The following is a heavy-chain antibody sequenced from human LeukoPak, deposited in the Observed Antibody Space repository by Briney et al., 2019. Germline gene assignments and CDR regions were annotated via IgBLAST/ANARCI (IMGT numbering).Heavy chain of an antibody. CDR3: AGGYGSGRDAFDI. V-gene: IGHV4-59*01. CDR2: IYYSGST. Sequence: SETLSLTCTVSGGSISSYYWSWIRQPPGKGLEWIGYIYYSGSTNYNPSLKSRVTISVDTSKNQFSLKLSSVTAADTAVYYCAGGYGSGRDAFDIWGQGTMVTVSS. CDR1: GGSISSYY. D-gene: IGHD3-10*01. J-gene: IGHJ3*02.